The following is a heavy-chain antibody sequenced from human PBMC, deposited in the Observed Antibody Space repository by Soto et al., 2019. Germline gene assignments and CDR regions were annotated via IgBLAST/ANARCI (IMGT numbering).Heavy chain of an antibody. V-gene: IGHV4-4*02. Sequence: QVQLQESGPGLVKPSGTLSLACAVSGDSISSSYWWSWVRQPPGKGLEWIGEISHSGSTTYNPSLKSRVTISLDKSENQFSLRLTSVTAADTAVYYCARSRGWYMLDSWGQGTLVTVSS. D-gene: IGHD6-19*01. CDR1: GDSISSSYW. CDR3: ARSRGWYMLDS. CDR2: ISHSGST. J-gene: IGHJ4*02.